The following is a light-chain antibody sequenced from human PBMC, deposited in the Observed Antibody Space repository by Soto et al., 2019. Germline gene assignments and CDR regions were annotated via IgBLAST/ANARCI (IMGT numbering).Light chain of an antibody. Sequence: QSALTQPPSASGSPGQSVTISCTGTSSDVGGYNYVSWYQQHPGKAPKLMIFEVTKRPSGVPDRFSGSKSGNTASLTVSGLQAEAEADYYCSSYAGSNTVVFGGRTQLTVL. CDR1: SSDVGGYNY. CDR2: EVT. CDR3: SSYAGSNTVV. V-gene: IGLV2-8*01. J-gene: IGLJ2*01.